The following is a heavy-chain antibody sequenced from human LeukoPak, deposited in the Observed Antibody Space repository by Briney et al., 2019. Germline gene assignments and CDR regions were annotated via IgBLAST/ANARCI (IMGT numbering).Heavy chain of an antibody. D-gene: IGHD2-15*01. CDR3: ARGFVVVAGPYGMDV. J-gene: IGHJ6*02. V-gene: IGHV1-2*02. Sequence: ASVKVSCKASGYTFTAYYMHWVRQAPGQGLEWMGWINPNSGGTNYAQKFQGRVTMTRDTSTSTVYMELSSLRSEDTAVYYCARGFVVVAGPYGMDVWGQGTTVTVSS. CDR1: GYTFTAYY. CDR2: INPNSGGT.